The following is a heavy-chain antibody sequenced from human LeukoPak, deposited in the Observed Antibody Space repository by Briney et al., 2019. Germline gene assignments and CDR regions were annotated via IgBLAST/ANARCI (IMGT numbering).Heavy chain of an antibody. CDR1: GGSISSGSYY. V-gene: IGHV4-61*02. CDR2: IYTSGST. CDR3: ARGPPEDGSGSYYDY. J-gene: IGHJ4*02. Sequence: SQTLSLTCTVAGGSISSGSYYWSWIRQPAGNGLEWIGRIYTSGSTNYNPSLKSRVTISVDTSKNQFSLKLSSVTAADTAVYYCARGPPEDGSGSYYDYWGQGTLVTVSS. D-gene: IGHD3-10*01.